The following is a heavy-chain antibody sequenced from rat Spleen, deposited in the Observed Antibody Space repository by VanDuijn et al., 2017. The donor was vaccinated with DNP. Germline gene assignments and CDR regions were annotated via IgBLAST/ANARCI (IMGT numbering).Heavy chain of an antibody. D-gene: IGHD1-11*01. CDR3: VTRGKYGGYDY. CDR1: GFSFSDYD. V-gene: IGHV5-20*01. Sequence: EVQLVESGGGLVQPGRSLKLSCAASGFSFSDYDMAWVRQAPPKGLEWVTAISPSGGSTYYRDSVKGRFTVSRDNTQSSLYLQMDSLRSEDTATYYCVTRGKYGGYDYWGQGVMVTVSS. CDR2: ISPSGGST. J-gene: IGHJ2*01.